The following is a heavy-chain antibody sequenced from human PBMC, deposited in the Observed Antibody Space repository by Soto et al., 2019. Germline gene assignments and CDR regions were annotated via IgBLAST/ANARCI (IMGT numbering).Heavy chain of an antibody. CDR1: GFTFSYYP. J-gene: IGHJ4*02. Sequence: GGSLRLSCAASGFTFSYYPLHWVRRAPGKGLEWVSSISGIRDYIRYADSVKGRFTISRDNAKTSLYLQMNSLAAEDTAVYYCAREGVHNYTEYYFDYWGQGTLVTVSS. D-gene: IGHD3-10*01. CDR2: ISGIRDYI. V-gene: IGHV3-21*06. CDR3: AREGVHNYTEYYFDY.